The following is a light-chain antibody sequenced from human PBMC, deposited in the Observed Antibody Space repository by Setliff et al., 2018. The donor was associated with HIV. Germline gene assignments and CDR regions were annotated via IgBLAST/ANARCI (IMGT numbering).Light chain of an antibody. Sequence: VLTQPPSASGTPGQRVTISCSGSSSNIGSNTVNWYQQLPGPAPKLLIYGDTHRPSRVPDRFSGSKSGTSASLAISGLQSEDEADYYCAAWDDSLSGYVFGTGTKVTVL. V-gene: IGLV1-44*01. J-gene: IGLJ1*01. CDR2: GDT. CDR1: SSNIGSNT. CDR3: AAWDDSLSGYV.